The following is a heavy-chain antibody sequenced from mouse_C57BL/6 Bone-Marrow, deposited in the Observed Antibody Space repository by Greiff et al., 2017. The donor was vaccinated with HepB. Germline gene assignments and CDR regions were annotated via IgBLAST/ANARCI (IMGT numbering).Heavy chain of an antibody. Sequence: EVQRVESGGGLVQPGGSLKLSCAASGFTFSDYGMAWVRQAPRKGPEWVAFISTLAYSIYYADTVTGRFTISRENAKNTQYLEMCSLRSEETAMYYCARPHLWCYWYFDVSGTRTTVTVSS. J-gene: IGHJ1*03. CDR3: ARPHLWCYWYFDV. V-gene: IGHV5-15*01. CDR2: ISTLAYSI. CDR1: GFTFSDYG. D-gene: IGHD1-1*02.